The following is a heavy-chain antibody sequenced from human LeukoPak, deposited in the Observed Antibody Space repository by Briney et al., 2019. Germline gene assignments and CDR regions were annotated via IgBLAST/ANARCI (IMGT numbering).Heavy chain of an antibody. Sequence: GGSLRPSCVVSGLTFSNYWMSWVRQAPGRGLEWVAKIKKDGTEHNYVASVKGRFTISRHTATDSVYMQMTSLRVEDTAVYYCASGSGWVFDYWGHGTLVTVSS. CDR3: ASGSGWVFDY. D-gene: IGHD6-19*01. CDR2: IKKDGTEH. CDR1: GLTFSNYW. J-gene: IGHJ4*01. V-gene: IGHV3-7*01.